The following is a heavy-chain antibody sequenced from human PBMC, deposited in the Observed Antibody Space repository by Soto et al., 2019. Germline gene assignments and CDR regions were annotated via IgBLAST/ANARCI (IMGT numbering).Heavy chain of an antibody. D-gene: IGHD1-26*01. CDR1: GFTFSSYA. J-gene: IGHJ5*02. CDR2: VSRSGGNT. Sequence: PGGSLRLSCAASGFTFSSYAMSWVRQAPGEGLEWVSAVSRSGGNTYYADSVKGRFTISRDNSKNTLFLQMNSLRAQDTAVYYCAKDYLRWAQPWGQGTLVTVSS. CDR3: AKDYLRWAQP. V-gene: IGHV3-23*01.